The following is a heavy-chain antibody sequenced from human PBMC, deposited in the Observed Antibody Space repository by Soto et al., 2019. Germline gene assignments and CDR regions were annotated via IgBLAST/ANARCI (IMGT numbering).Heavy chain of an antibody. CDR3: ASTSAAGKYYYGMDV. D-gene: IGHD6-13*01. Sequence: GESLKISCKGSGYSFTSYWIGWVRQMPGKGLEWMGIIYPGDSDTRYSPSFQGQVTISADKSISTAYLQWSSLKASDTAMYYCASTSAAGKYYYGMDVWGQGTTVTVSS. J-gene: IGHJ6*02. V-gene: IGHV5-51*01. CDR1: GYSFTSYW. CDR2: IYPGDSDT.